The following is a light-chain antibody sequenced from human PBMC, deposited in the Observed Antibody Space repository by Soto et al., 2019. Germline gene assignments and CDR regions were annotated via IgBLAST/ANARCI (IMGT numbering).Light chain of an antibody. CDR1: SGHSSYN. CDR2: VEGSGSY. J-gene: IGLJ3*02. Sequence: QSALTQSSSASASLGSSVKLTCTLSSGHSSYNIAWHQQQPGKAPRYLMKVEGSGSYNNGSGVPDRFSGYSSGADRYLTISNLPFEDEADYYCETWDSPLWVFGGGTKLTVL. CDR3: ETWDSPLWV. V-gene: IGLV4-60*02.